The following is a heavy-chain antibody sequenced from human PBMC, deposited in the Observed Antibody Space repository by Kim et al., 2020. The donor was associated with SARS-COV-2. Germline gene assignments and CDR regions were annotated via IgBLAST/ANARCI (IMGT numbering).Heavy chain of an antibody. Sequence: SETLSLTCTVSGGSISSYYWNWIRQPPGKGLEWLGYIYHSGSTNYNPSLKSRVTLSIDMSKNQFSLKLSSVTAADTAVYYCARSNDYGDNSVYYYYYGSDVWGQGTTVAVSS. CDR3: ARSNDYGDNSVYYYYYGSDV. V-gene: IGHV4-59*01. J-gene: IGHJ6*02. CDR1: GGSISSYY. CDR2: IYHSGST. D-gene: IGHD4-17*01.